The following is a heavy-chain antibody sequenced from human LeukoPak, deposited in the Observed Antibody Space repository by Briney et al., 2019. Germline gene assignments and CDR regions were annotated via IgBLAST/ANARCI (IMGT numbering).Heavy chain of an antibody. Sequence: ASVKVSCKASGYTFTDYYVHWVRQAPGQGLEWMGWINPKSGDTYFAQSFRGRVTMTRDTSISTAYMELSRLRSDDTAVYYCARASRDGYLLREDYFDYWGQGTLVTVSS. CDR1: GYTFTDYY. D-gene: IGHD5-24*01. V-gene: IGHV1-2*02. CDR3: ARASRDGYLLREDYFDY. J-gene: IGHJ4*02. CDR2: INPKSGDT.